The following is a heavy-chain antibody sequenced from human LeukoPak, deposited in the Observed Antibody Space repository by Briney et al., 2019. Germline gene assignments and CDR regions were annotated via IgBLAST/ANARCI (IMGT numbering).Heavy chain of an antibody. CDR3: ARSLPGDHFDV. D-gene: IGHD2-2*01. CDR2: LNVYNGNT. CDR1: GYNFATYG. J-gene: IGHJ3*01. Sequence: ASVKVSCKASGYNFATYGITWVRQAPGQGLEWMGWLNVYNGNTNSAQKIKGTVTMTTDTSTSTVYMELRSLRSDDTAVYYCARSLPGDHFDVWGQGTMVTVSS. V-gene: IGHV1-18*01.